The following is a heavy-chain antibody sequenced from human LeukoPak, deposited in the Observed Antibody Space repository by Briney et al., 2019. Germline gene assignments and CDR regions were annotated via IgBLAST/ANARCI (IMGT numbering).Heavy chain of an antibody. Sequence: GGSLRLSSAASGFTFDAYAMNWVRQAPGKGLEWLSYITSSSSTIYYADSVKGRFTISRDNAKNSLYLQMNSLRAEDTAVYYCAREGIIWGTYRYFDYWGQGTLVTVSS. V-gene: IGHV3-48*01. CDR3: AREGIIWGTYRYFDY. CDR2: ITSSSSTI. D-gene: IGHD3-16*02. J-gene: IGHJ4*02. CDR1: GFTFDAYA.